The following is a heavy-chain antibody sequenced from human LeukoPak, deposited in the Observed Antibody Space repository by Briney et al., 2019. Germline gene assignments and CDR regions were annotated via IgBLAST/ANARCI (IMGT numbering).Heavy chain of an antibody. CDR2: ISAYNGNT. CDR1: VYTFTSYG. D-gene: IGHD3-10*01. Sequence: ASVNVSCKASVYTFTSYGISWVRQAPGQGLEWMGWISAYNGNTNYAQKLQGRVTMTTDTSTSTAYMELRSLRSDDTAVYYCARVSGSGIKGAFDIWGQGTMVTVSS. J-gene: IGHJ3*02. CDR3: ARVSGSGIKGAFDI. V-gene: IGHV1-18*01.